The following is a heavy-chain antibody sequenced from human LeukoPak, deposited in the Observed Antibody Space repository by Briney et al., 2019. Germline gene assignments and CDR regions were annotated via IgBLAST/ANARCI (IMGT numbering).Heavy chain of an antibody. CDR3: ARVPPSAHQLLSSDY. D-gene: IGHD2-2*01. V-gene: IGHV1-18*04. J-gene: IGHJ4*02. Sequence: GASVKVSCKTSGYTFTNYGISWVRQAPGQGLEWMSRISANNGETRYAQNFQGRVTMTTDTSTTTAYMELRSLRSDDTAVYYCARVPPSAHQLLSSDYWGQGTQVTVSS. CDR1: GYTFTNYG. CDR2: ISANNGET.